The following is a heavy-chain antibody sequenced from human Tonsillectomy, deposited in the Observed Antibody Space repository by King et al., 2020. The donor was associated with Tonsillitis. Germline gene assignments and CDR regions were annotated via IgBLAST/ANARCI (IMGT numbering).Heavy chain of an antibody. Sequence: VQLVESGGGLVQPGGSLRLSFAASGFIFRSYWMSWGRQAPGKGVEWVANIKQDGSEKNNVDSVNGRFTISRDNAKNSLYLQMNSLRAEDTAVYYCARDTMWFDSWGQGTLVTVSS. CDR3: ARDTMWFDS. J-gene: IGHJ5*01. CDR1: GFIFRSYW. V-gene: IGHV3-7*03. CDR2: IKQDGSEK. D-gene: IGHD3-3*01.